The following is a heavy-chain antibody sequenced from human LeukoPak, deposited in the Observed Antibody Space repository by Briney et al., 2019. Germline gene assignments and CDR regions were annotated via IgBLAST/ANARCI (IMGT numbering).Heavy chain of an antibody. CDR2: MSNDGSIE. V-gene: IGHV3-30*18. J-gene: IGHJ4*02. CDR1: GFTFSTYV. CDR3: ANIPNSFGPDY. D-gene: IGHD3-16*01. Sequence: PGRSLTLSCAASGFTFSTYVMHWVRQAPGKGLEWVALMSNDGSIEFYADSVKGRFTLSRDNSKNTLYLQMNSLRVEDTAVYYCANIPNSFGPDYWGQGSLVTVSS.